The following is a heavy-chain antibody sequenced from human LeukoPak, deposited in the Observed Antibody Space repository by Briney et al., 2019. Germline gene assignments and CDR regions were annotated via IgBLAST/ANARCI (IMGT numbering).Heavy chain of an antibody. CDR3: ARAGITMVRGVTQPLDY. CDR2: INHSGST. CDR1: GFTFSNAW. J-gene: IGHJ4*02. Sequence: RPGGSLRLSCAASGFTFSNAWMSWIRQPPGKGLEWIGEINHSGSTNYNPSLKSRVTISVDTSKNQFSLKLSSVTAADTAVYYCARAGITMVRGVTQPLDYWGQGTLVTVSS. D-gene: IGHD3-10*01. V-gene: IGHV4-34*01.